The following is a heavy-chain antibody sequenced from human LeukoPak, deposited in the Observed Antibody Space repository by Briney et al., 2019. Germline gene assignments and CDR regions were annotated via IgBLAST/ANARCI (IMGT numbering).Heavy chain of an antibody. CDR3: ARSTRYYDSSAMKLWFDP. Sequence: SETLSLTCTVSGGSISSYYWSWIRQPPGKGLEWIGYIYYSGSTNYNPSLKSRVTISVDTSKNQFSLKLSSVTAADTAVYYCARSTRYYDSSAMKLWFDPWGQGTLVTVSS. CDR2: IYYSGST. CDR1: GGSISSYY. J-gene: IGHJ5*02. D-gene: IGHD3-22*01. V-gene: IGHV4-59*01.